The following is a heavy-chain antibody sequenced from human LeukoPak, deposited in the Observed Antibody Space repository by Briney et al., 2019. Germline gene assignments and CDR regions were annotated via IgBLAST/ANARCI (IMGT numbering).Heavy chain of an antibody. CDR1: GYSFTSYW. CDR3: ARIRPNCSGGSCYAYYFDY. J-gene: IGHJ4*02. Sequence: GESLKISCKGSGYSFTSYWIGWVRQMPGKGLEWMGIIYPGDSVTRYSPSFKGQVTISADKSISTAYLQWSSLKASDTAMYYCARIRPNCSGGSCYAYYFDYWGQGTLVTVSS. D-gene: IGHD2-15*01. CDR2: IYPGDSVT. V-gene: IGHV5-51*01.